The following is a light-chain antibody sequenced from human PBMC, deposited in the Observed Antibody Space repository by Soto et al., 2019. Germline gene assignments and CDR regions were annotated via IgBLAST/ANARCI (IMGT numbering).Light chain of an antibody. CDR2: GAS. CDR3: QQYNSWPYT. V-gene: IGKV3-15*01. CDR1: QSVSSR. Sequence: EIVMTQSPATLSLSPGERATLSCRASQSVSSRLAWYQQKPGQAPTLLIYGASTRATGIPARFSGSGSGTEFTLTISSLQSEDFAIYYCQQYNSWPYTFGQGTNLEIK. J-gene: IGKJ2*01.